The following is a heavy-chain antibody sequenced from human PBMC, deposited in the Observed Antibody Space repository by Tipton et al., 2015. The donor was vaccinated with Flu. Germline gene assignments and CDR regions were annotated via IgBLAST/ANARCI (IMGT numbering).Heavy chain of an antibody. Sequence: TLSLTCTVSGGSLSSYFWSWIRQPAGKGLEWIGRIYPSGNTNYNPSLQSRVTMSVDTSRNQFSLSLTSVTAADAAIYYCARSGSYHHYYFDLWGRGTPVSVSS. J-gene: IGHJ2*01. V-gene: IGHV4-4*07. CDR1: GGSLSSYF. D-gene: IGHD1-26*01. CDR3: ARSGSYHHYYFDL. CDR2: IYPSGNT.